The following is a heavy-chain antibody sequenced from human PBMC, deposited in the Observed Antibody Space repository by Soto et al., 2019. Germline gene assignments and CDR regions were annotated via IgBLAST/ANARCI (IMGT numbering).Heavy chain of an antibody. CDR2: ISWNSGSI. D-gene: IGHD3-16*01. J-gene: IGHJ3*02. CDR3: AKGITFGGVPHAFDI. CDR1: GFTFDDYA. Sequence: GGSLRLSCAASGFTFDDYAMHWVRQAPGKGLEWVSGISWNSGSIGYADSVKGRFTISRDNAKNSLYLQMNSLRAEDTALYYCAKGITFGGVPHAFDIWGQGTMVTVSS. V-gene: IGHV3-9*01.